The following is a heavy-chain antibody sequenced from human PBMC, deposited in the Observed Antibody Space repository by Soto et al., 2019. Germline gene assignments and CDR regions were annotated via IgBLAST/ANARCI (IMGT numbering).Heavy chain of an antibody. V-gene: IGHV1-3*01. D-gene: IGHD1-1*01. CDR2: INAGNGNT. CDR1: GYTFTSYA. Sequence: ASVKVSCKASGYTFTSYAMHWVRQAPGQRLEWMGWINAGNGNTKYSQKFQGRVTITRDTSASTAYMELSSLRSEDTAVYYCARGIVQLERELSWFDPWGQGTLVTVSS. J-gene: IGHJ5*02. CDR3: ARGIVQLERELSWFDP.